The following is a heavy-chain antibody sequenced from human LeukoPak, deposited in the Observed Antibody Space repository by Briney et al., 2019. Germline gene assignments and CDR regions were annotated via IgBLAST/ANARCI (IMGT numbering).Heavy chain of an antibody. CDR3: ASYSSGWSLFDY. CDR1: GVSIISSNSY. D-gene: IGHD6-19*01. V-gene: IGHV4-39*01. CDR2: IYYSGST. Sequence: SETLSLTCTVSGVSIISSNSYWGWIRQPPGKGLEWIGSIYYSGSTYYNPSLKSRVTISVDSSKNQFSLKLSSVTAADTAVYYCASYSSGWSLFDYWGQGTLVTVSS. J-gene: IGHJ4*02.